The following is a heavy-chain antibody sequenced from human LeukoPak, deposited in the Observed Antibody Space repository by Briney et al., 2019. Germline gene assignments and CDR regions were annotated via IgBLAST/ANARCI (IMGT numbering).Heavy chain of an antibody. Sequence: SETLSLTCTVSGGSISSSSYYWGWIRQPPGKGLEWIGSIYYSGSAYYNPSLKSRVTISVDTSKNQFSLKLSSVTAADTAVYYCATNILTGYYSIFDYWGQGTLVTVSS. CDR1: GGSISSSSYY. CDR2: IYYSGSA. CDR3: ATNILTGYYSIFDY. V-gene: IGHV4-39*07. D-gene: IGHD3-9*01. J-gene: IGHJ4*02.